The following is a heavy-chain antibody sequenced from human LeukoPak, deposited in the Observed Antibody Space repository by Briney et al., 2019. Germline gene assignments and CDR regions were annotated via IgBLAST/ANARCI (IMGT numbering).Heavy chain of an antibody. D-gene: IGHD3-10*01. CDR1: GFTFGTYS. J-gene: IGHJ4*02. Sequence: GGSLRLSCAASGFTFGTYSMNWVRQAPGKELEWVSSISSSSSYIYYADSVKGRFTISRDNAKNSLFLQMSSLRAEDTAVYYCARDAMVRGVLIDYWGQGTLVTVSS. V-gene: IGHV3-21*01. CDR3: ARDAMVRGVLIDY. CDR2: ISSSSSYI.